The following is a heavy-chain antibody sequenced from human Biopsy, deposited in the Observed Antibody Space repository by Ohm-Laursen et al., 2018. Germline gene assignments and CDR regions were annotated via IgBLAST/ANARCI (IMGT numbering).Heavy chain of an antibody. V-gene: IGHV3-73*01. CDR2: IRSKAKSYAT. CDR1: GFTFSASA. CDR3: TLEGAGFDN. D-gene: IGHD3-10*01. Sequence: SLRLSCAAFGFTFSASAVHWVRQASGKGLEWVGRIRSKAKSYATAYAASVTGRFTISRDDSKNTTYLQMSSLKTEDTAVYYCTLEGAGFDNWGQGTLVTVSS. J-gene: IGHJ4*02.